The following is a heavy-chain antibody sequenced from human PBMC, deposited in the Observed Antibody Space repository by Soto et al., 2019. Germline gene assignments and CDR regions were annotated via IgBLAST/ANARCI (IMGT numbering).Heavy chain of an antibody. V-gene: IGHV4-39*01. J-gene: IGHJ5*02. D-gene: IGHD3-10*01. Sequence: SETLSLTCTVSGGSISSSSYYWSWIRPPPGKGLEWIGSIYYSGSTHYNPSLKSRVTISVDTSKNQFSLKLSSVTAADTAVYYCARRITMVRGVMLHNWFDPWGQGTLVTVSS. CDR3: ARRITMVRGVMLHNWFDP. CDR2: IYYSGST. CDR1: GGSISSSSYY.